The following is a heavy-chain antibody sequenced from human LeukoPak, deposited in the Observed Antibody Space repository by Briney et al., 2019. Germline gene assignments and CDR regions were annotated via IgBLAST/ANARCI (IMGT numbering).Heavy chain of an antibody. J-gene: IGHJ4*02. Sequence: GGSLRLSCAASGFTFSNYWLNWVRQAPGKGLEWVSNIKEDGSEKYYVDSVKGRFTISRDNAKNSPFLQMNSLRAEDTAVYYCARTLRGGGALDYWGQGTLLTVSS. CDR3: ARTLRGGGALDY. CDR2: IKEDGSEK. CDR1: GFTFSNYW. V-gene: IGHV3-7*03. D-gene: IGHD3-16*01.